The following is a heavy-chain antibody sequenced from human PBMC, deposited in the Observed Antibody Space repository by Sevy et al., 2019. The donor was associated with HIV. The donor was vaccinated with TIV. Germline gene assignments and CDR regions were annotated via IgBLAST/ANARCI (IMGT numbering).Heavy chain of an antibody. V-gene: IGHV1-24*01. D-gene: IGHD3-22*01. CDR1: GYTLTQFA. Sequence: ASVKVSCKVSGYTLTQFAMHWVRQAPGKGLEGMGTFDPEDDETIYAQKFQGRVTMTEDTSTDTAYMELSSLRSEDTAVYYCATTKYYYDSSAYPFDYWGQGTLVTVSS. J-gene: IGHJ4*02. CDR2: FDPEDDET. CDR3: ATTKYYYDSSAYPFDY.